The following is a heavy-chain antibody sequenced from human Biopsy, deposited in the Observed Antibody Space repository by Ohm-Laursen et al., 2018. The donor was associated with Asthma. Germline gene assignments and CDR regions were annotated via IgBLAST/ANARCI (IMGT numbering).Heavy chain of an antibody. CDR2: LIPVLGTA. V-gene: IGHV1-69*01. D-gene: IGHD5-12*01. J-gene: IGHJ6*02. CDR1: GDSLGSFTNYA. CDR3: ARGYSGTDRIVYYYSGMEV. Sequence: SSVKVSCKASGDSLGSFTNYAISWVRQAPRQGLEWMGGLIPVLGTADYAPMFEGRVTVTADESTSTAYLELTSLRFEDTAVYYCARGYSGTDRIVYYYSGMEVWGQGTTVTVSS.